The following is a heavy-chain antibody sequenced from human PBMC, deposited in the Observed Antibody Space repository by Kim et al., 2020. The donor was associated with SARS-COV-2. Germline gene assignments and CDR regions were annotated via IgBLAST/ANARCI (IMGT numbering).Heavy chain of an antibody. CDR1: GGIFSSYT. Sequence: SVKVSCKASGGIFSSYTINWVRQAPGQGLEWMGGIIPVFGTPNYAQKFQGRVTITADKSTRTVYMELSSLRSEDTAVYYRARDPGFDSSGYLDFDFWGQGTLVTVSS. J-gene: IGHJ4*02. V-gene: IGHV1-69*06. D-gene: IGHD3-22*01. CDR3: ARDPGFDSSGYLDFDF. CDR2: IIPVFGTP.